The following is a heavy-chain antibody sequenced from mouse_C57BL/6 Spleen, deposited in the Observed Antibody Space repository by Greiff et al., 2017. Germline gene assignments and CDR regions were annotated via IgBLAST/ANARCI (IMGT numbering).Heavy chain of an antibody. CDR1: GFTFSDSW. J-gene: IGHJ3*01. CDR3: ARRGGRGFAY. V-gene: IGHV6-6*01. D-gene: IGHD3-3*01. CDR2: IRNKANNHAT. Sequence: DVQLVESGGGLVQPGGSMKLSCAASGFTFSDSWMDWVRQSPEKGLEWVGEIRNKANNHATYYAESVKGRLTISRDDSKSSVHLQMNSLRAEDTGSYYCARRGGRGFAYWGQGTLVTVSA.